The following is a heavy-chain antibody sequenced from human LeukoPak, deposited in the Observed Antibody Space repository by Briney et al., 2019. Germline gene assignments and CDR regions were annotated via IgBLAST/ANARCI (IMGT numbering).Heavy chain of an antibody. D-gene: IGHD3-10*01. V-gene: IGHV5-51*01. CDR2: IYPGDSDT. Sequence: GESLKISCKGSGYSFTSYWIGWVRQMPGKGLEWMGIIYPGDSDTRYSPSFQGQVTISADKSISTAYLQWSSLKASDTAMYYCARGEYGSGSYYGGFDTWGQGTMVTVSS. CDR1: GYSFTSYW. CDR3: ARGEYGSGSYYGGFDT. J-gene: IGHJ3*02.